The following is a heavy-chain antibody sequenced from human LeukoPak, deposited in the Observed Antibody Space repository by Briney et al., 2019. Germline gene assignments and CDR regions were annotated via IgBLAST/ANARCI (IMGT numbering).Heavy chain of an antibody. V-gene: IGHV7-4-1*02. CDR2: INTNTGNP. CDR3: ARKYCSGGSCYFDY. CDR1: GYTFTSYA. J-gene: IGHJ4*02. Sequence: ASVKVSCKSSGYTFTSYAMNWVRQPPGQGLEWMGWINTNTGNPTYAQGFTGRFVFSLDTSVSTAYLQVSSLKAEDTAVYYCARKYCSGGSCYFDYWGQGTLVTVSS. D-gene: IGHD2-15*01.